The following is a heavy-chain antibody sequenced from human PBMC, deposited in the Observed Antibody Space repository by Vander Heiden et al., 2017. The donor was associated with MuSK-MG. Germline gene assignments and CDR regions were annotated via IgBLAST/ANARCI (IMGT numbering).Heavy chain of an antibody. CDR2: INSNSGGT. CDR3: ARESNKGGLDP. CDR1: GYTFTAYY. Sequence: QVQLVQSGAEVKEPGASVKVSCKDSGYTFTAYYMHWVRQAPGQGLEWMGWINSNSGGTNYAQKFQGRVTMTRDTSITTAYMELSRLRSDDTAVYYCARESNKGGLDPWGQGTLVTVSS. V-gene: IGHV1-2*02. J-gene: IGHJ5*02.